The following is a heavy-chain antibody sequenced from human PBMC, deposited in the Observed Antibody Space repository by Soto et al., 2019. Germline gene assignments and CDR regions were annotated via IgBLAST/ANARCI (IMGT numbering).Heavy chain of an antibody. CDR1: GFTVSNNY. J-gene: IGHJ4*02. CDR3: ARDGTYNWV. V-gene: IGHV3-66*01. D-gene: IGHD1-1*01. CDR2: IYSGGDT. Sequence: EVQLVESGGGLVQPGGSLRLSCAASGFTVSNNYMRWVRQAPGKGLEWVSLIYSGGDTYYADGVKGRFTISRDNSKNTLYLQMNILRAEDTGVYYCARDGTYNWVGGQGILVTVSS.